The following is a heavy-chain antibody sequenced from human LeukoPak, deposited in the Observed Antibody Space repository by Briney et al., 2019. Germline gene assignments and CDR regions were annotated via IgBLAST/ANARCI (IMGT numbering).Heavy chain of an antibody. Sequence: GGSLRLSCAASGFTFSSYAMSWVRQAPGKGLEWVAVISYDGSNKYYADSVKGRFTISRDNSKNTLYLQMNSLRAEDTAVYYCARGMAAAGTLYFDYWGQGTLVTVSS. CDR1: GFTFSSYA. V-gene: IGHV3-30-3*01. CDR2: ISYDGSNK. J-gene: IGHJ4*02. D-gene: IGHD6-13*01. CDR3: ARGMAAAGTLYFDY.